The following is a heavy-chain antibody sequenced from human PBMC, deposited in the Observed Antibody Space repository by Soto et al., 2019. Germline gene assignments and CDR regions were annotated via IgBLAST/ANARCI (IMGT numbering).Heavy chain of an antibody. J-gene: IGHJ4*02. CDR1: GFTFSSYG. Sequence: QVQLVESGGGVVQPGRSLRLSCAASGFTFSSYGMHWVRQAPGKGLEWVAVISYDGSNKYYADSVKGRFTISRDNSKNTLYLQMNSLRAEDTAVYYCAVVDTAMVPLGDYWGQGTLVTVSS. D-gene: IGHD5-18*01. CDR3: AVVDTAMVPLGDY. V-gene: IGHV3-30*03. CDR2: ISYDGSNK.